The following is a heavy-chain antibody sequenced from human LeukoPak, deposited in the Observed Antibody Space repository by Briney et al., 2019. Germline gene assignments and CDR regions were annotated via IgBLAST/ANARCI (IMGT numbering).Heavy chain of an antibody. CDR2: MNPNSGNT. V-gene: IGHV1-8*01. CDR3: ARAYGIGANYYYYYMDV. J-gene: IGHJ6*03. CDR1: GYTFTSYD. Sequence: ASVKVSCKASGYTFTSYDINWVRQATGQGLEWMGWMNPNSGNTGYAQKFQGRVTMTRNTSISTAYMELSSLRSEDTAVYYCARAYGIGANYYYYYMDVWGIGTTVTVSS. D-gene: IGHD1-26*01.